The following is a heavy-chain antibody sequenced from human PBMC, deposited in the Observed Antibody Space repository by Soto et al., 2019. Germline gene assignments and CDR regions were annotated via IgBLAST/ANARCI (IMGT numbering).Heavy chain of an antibody. CDR3: ARDPGLGYCSGGSCYSGWWFDP. D-gene: IGHD2-15*01. CDR1: GFTFSSYA. CDR2: ISYDGSNK. J-gene: IGHJ5*02. V-gene: IGHV3-30-3*01. Sequence: QVQLVESGGGVVQPGRSLRLSCAASGFTFSSYAMHWVRQAPGKGLEWVAVISYDGSNKYYADSVKGRFTISRDNSKNTLYRQRNSLGAEDTAVYYCARDPGLGYCSGGSCYSGWWFDPWGQGTLVTVSS.